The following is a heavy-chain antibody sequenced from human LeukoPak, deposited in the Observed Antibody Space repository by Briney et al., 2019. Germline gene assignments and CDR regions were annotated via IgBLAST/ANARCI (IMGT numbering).Heavy chain of an antibody. CDR1: GGSTSSYY. CDR3: ARLTKNDSGTYRFGKKKRGYMDV. CDR2: IYYSGST. V-gene: IGHV4-59*12. Sequence: PSETLSLTCTVSGGSTSSYYWSWIRQPPGKGLEWIGYIYYSGSTKYNPSLKSRVTISVDTSKNQFSLKLSSVTAADTAVYYCARLTKNDSGTYRFGKKKRGYMDVWGKGTTVTISS. D-gene: IGHD3-10*01. J-gene: IGHJ6*03.